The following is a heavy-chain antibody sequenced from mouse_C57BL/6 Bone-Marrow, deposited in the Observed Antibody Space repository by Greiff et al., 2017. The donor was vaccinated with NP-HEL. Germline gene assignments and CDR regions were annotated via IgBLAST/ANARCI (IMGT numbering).Heavy chain of an antibody. J-gene: IGHJ4*01. CDR1: GYTFTDHT. Sequence: QVQLQQSDAELVKPGASVKISCKVSGYTFTDHTIHWMKQRPEQGLEWIGYIYPRDGSTKYNEKVKGSATLTADNSSSTAYMQLNSMTSEDSAVYVCSRVVALYYYAMDYWGQGTSVTVSS. CDR2: IYPRDGST. CDR3: SRVVALYYYAMDY. D-gene: IGHD1-1*01. V-gene: IGHV1-78*01.